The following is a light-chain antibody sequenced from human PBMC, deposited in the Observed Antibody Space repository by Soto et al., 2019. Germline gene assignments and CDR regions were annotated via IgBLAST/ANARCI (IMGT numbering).Light chain of an antibody. CDR2: AAS. V-gene: IGKV1-39*01. CDR3: QQSYSTLFT. CDR1: QGIRSY. J-gene: IGKJ5*01. Sequence: DIQMTQSPSFLSASVGDRVTITCRASQGIRSYVAWYQQKPGKAPRLLIYAASTLQSGVPSRFSGSGSETDFTLTISSLQPEDFATYYCQQSYSTLFTFGQGTRLEI.